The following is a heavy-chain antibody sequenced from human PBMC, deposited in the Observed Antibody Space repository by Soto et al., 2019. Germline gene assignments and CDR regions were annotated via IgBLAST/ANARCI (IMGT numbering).Heavy chain of an antibody. J-gene: IGHJ4*02. V-gene: IGHV3-9*01. D-gene: IGHD6-19*01. Sequence: GGSLRLSCSASGFTFENYAMHWVRQAPGKGLEWVAGISWERGRVGYADSVKGRFTISRDNAKNSLYLQMNRLISEDTALYFCAKDSVFSSGWDFDFWGQGTLVTVSS. CDR2: ISWERGRV. CDR1: GFTFENYA. CDR3: AKDSVFSSGWDFDF.